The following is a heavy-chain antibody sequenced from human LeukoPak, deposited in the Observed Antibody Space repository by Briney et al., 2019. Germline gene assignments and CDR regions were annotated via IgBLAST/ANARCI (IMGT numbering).Heavy chain of an antibody. CDR1: GFTFSSYW. CDR3: ARHLSGVTGYTYGRGIDY. V-gene: IGHV3-74*01. D-gene: IGHD5-18*01. CDR2: INSDGSSI. J-gene: IGHJ4*02. Sequence: GGSLRLSCAASGFTFSSYWMHWVRQAPGKGLVWVSRINSDGSSIRDADSVKGRFTISRDNAKNTLYLQMNSLRAEDTAVYYCARHLSGVTGYTYGRGIDYWGQGTLVTVSS.